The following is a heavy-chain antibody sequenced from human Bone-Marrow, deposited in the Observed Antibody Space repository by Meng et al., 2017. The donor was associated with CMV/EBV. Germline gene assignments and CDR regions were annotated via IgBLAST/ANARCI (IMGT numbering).Heavy chain of an antibody. CDR2: IKSKTDGGTT. J-gene: IGHJ4*02. Sequence: GESLKISCAASGFTFSSYWMSWVRQAPGKGLEWVGRIKSKTDGGTTDYAAPVKGRFTISRDDSKNTLYLQMNSLKTEDTAVYYCTARDSVRGVIITSYWGPGTLVTVSS. D-gene: IGHD3-10*01. CDR1: GFTFSSYW. CDR3: TARDSVRGVIITSY. V-gene: IGHV3-15*01.